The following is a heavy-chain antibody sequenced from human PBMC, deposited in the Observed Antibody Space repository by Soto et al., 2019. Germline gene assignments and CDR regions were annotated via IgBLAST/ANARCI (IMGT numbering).Heavy chain of an antibody. D-gene: IGHD5-18*01. Sequence: PGGSLRLSCAASGFTCSSYSMNWVRQAPGKGLEWVSSISSSSSYIYYADSVKGRFTISRDNAENSLYLQMNSLRAEDTAVYYCARDQTAREIYYYYGMDVWGQGTTVTVSS. V-gene: IGHV3-21*01. CDR1: GFTCSSYS. J-gene: IGHJ6*02. CDR2: ISSSSSYI. CDR3: ARDQTAREIYYYYGMDV.